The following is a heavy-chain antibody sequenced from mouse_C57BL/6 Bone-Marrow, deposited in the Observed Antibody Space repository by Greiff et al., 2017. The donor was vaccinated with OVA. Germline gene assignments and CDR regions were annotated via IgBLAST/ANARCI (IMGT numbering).Heavy chain of an antibody. CDR2: IYPSSGNT. J-gene: IGHJ3*01. CDR3: ARHDYGSSYAWFSY. D-gene: IGHD1-1*01. Sequence: QVQLQQSGAELARPGASVKLSCKASGYTFTSYGLSWVQQSPGQGLEWIGEIYPSSGNTYYNEKFKGTATLPADKSSSTAYMERRSLPSEDSAVYCCARHDYGSSYAWFSYWGQGTLVTVSA. V-gene: IGHV1-81*01. CDR1: GYTFTSYG.